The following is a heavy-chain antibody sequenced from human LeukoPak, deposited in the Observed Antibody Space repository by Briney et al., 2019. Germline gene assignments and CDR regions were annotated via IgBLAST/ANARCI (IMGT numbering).Heavy chain of an antibody. Sequence: PSETLSLTCAVYGGSFSGYYWSWVRQAPGKGLEWVSAVSSTGGTTYYADSVKGRFTISRDNSKNTLFLQMNSLRAEDTAVYYCAKNGEGGAFCTGGTCYPYYYYYMDVWGKGTTVTISS. CDR2: VSSTGGTT. V-gene: IGHV3-23*01. D-gene: IGHD2-15*01. J-gene: IGHJ6*03. CDR3: AKNGEGGAFCTGGTCYPYYYYYMDV. CDR1: GGSFSGYY.